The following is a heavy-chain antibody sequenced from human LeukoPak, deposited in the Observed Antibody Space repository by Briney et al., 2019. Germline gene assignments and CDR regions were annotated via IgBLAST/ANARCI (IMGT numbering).Heavy chain of an antibody. D-gene: IGHD2-15*01. Sequence: GGSLRLSCAASGFTFSDYAMSWVRQAPGKGPEWVSAISGSGGGTYYGDSVKGRFTISRDNSKNTLYLQMNSLRAEGTAVYYCARDRGSGLYYYYYMDVWGKGTTVTVSS. J-gene: IGHJ6*03. CDR3: ARDRGSGLYYYYYMDV. CDR2: ISGSGGGT. CDR1: GFTFSDYA. V-gene: IGHV3-23*01.